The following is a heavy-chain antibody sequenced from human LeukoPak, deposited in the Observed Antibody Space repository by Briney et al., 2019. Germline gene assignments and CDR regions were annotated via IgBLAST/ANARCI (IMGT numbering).Heavy chain of an antibody. CDR1: GHSFNSYW. CDR2: IYSGDSDT. Sequence: GESLKISCKGSGHSFNSYWIDWVRQMPGKGLEWMGIIYSGDSDTRYSPSFQGQVTISADKSISTAYLQWSSLKASDTAMYYCARRIVGATARFDPWGQGTLVTVSS. V-gene: IGHV5-51*01. J-gene: IGHJ5*02. D-gene: IGHD1-26*01. CDR3: ARRIVGATARFDP.